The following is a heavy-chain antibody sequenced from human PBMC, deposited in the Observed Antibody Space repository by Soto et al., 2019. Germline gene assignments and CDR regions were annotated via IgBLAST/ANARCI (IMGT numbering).Heavy chain of an antibody. CDR3: AKGTTRRYYYGMDV. CDR2: IIPIFGTA. D-gene: IGHD1-7*01. J-gene: IGHJ6*02. Sequence: SVKVSCKASGGTFSSYAISWVRQAPGQGLEWMGGIIPIFGTANYAQKFQGRVTITADESTSTAYMELSSLRSEDTAVYYCAKGTTRRYYYGMDVWGQGTTVTVSS. V-gene: IGHV1-69*13. CDR1: GGTFSSYA.